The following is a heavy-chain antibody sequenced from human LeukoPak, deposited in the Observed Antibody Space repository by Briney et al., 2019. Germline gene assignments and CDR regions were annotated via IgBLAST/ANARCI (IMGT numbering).Heavy chain of an antibody. D-gene: IGHD5-12*01. CDR3: ARVYSGPPNYYYYMDV. J-gene: IGHJ6*03. CDR1: GYTFIGYY. V-gene: IGHV1-2*03. CDR2: INSNSGDT. Sequence: LGASVKVSCKASGYTFIGYYIHWVRQAPGQGLEWMGWINSNSGDTSYAQKFQGRVTMTRDTSISTAYMDLNRLRSDDTAVYYCARVYSGPPNYYYYMDVWGNGTTVTVSS.